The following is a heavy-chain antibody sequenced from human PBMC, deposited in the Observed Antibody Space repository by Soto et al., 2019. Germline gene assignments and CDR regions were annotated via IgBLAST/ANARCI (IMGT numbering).Heavy chain of an antibody. J-gene: IGHJ4*02. Sequence: GGSLRLSCAASGFTFSSYGMHWVRQAPGKGLEWVAVISYDGSNKYYADSVKGRFTISRDNSKNTLYLQMNSLRAEDTAVYYCAKVPQYYDYVWGSYRDRDYFDYWGQGTLVTVSS. CDR2: ISYDGSNK. D-gene: IGHD3-16*02. CDR3: AKVPQYYDYVWGSYRDRDYFDY. V-gene: IGHV3-30*18. CDR1: GFTFSSYG.